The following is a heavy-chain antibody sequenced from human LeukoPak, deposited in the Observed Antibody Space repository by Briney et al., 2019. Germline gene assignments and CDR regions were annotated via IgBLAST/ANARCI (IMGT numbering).Heavy chain of an antibody. V-gene: IGHV3-21*01. CDR2: ISSCSSCI. D-gene: IGHD3-16*01. CDR1: GSTFSSYS. J-gene: IGHJ3*02. Sequence: GGPRRLSCAASGSTFSSYSMNWVRQAPGKGLEWGTFISSCSSCIHYAGSVKDRLTIFRDNAMNALYLQKNSLRAEDTAGYYCARDGGGCPGAFDIWGQGTMVTVSS. CDR3: ARDGGGCPGAFDI.